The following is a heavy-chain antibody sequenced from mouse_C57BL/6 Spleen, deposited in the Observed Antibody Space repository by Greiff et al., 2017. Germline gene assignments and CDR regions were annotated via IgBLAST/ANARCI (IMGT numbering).Heavy chain of an antibody. J-gene: IGHJ2*01. D-gene: IGHD2-4*01. CDR3: ARFYDYDDGAYYFDY. V-gene: IGHV1-81*01. Sequence: VMLVESGAELARPGASVKLSCKASGYTFTSYGISWVKQRTGQGLEWIGEIYPRSGNTYYNEKFKGKATLTADKSSSTAYMELRSLTSEDSAVYFCARFYDYDDGAYYFDYWGQGTTLTVSS. CDR2: IYPRSGNT. CDR1: GYTFTSYG.